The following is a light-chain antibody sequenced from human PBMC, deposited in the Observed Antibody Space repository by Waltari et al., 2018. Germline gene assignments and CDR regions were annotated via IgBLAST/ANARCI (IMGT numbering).Light chain of an antibody. J-gene: IGLJ2*01. CDR3: AAWDDSLNGPV. CDR2: YDD. CDR1: SSNIGNNA. Sequence: QSVLTQPPSVSEAPRQRVTISCSGSSSNIGNNAVNWYQQLPGKAPKLLIYYDDRLPSGFPDRFSGSKSGTSASLAISGLQSEDEADYYCAAWDDSLNGPVFGGGTKLTVL. V-gene: IGLV1-36*01.